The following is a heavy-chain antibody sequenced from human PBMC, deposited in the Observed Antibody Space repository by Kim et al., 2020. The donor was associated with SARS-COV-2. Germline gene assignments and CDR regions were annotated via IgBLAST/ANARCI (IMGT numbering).Heavy chain of an antibody. V-gene: IGHV3-15*01. D-gene: IGHD3-22*01. CDR1: GFTFSNAW. J-gene: IGHJ4*02. CDR3: TTVYYDGNFDY. CDR2: IKSKTDGGTT. Sequence: LSLTCAASGFTFSNAWMSWVRQAPGKGLEWVGRIKSKTDGGTTDYAAPVKGRFTISRDDSKNTLYLQMNSLKTEDTAVHYCTTVYYDGNFDYWGQGTLVTVSS.